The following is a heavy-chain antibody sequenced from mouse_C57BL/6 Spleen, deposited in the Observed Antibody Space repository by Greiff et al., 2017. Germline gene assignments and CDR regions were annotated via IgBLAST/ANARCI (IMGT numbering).Heavy chain of an antibody. V-gene: IGHV5-4*03. CDR2: ISDGGSYT. CDR3: ARGGGRAYGGYFDY. Sequence: EVMLVESGGGLVKPGGSLKLSCAASGFTFSSYAMSWVRQTPEKRLEWVATISDGGSYTYYPDNVKGRFTISRDNAKNNLYLQMSHLKSEDTAMYYCARGGGRAYGGYFDYWGQGTTLTVSS. CDR1: GFTFSSYA. D-gene: IGHD3-3*01. J-gene: IGHJ2*01.